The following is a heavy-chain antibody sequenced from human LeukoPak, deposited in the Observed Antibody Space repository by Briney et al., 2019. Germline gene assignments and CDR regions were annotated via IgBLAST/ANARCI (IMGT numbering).Heavy chain of an antibody. J-gene: IGHJ4*02. CDR3: ARTYGDYARGPYDY. CDR1: GYSISSGYY. V-gene: IGHV4-38-2*01. CDR2: IYHSGST. Sequence: SETLSLTCAVSGYSISSGYYWGWIRQPPGKGLEWIGSIYHSGSTYYNPSLKSRLTISVDTSKNQFSLKLSSVTAADTAVYYCARTYGDYARGPYDYWGQGTLVTVSS. D-gene: IGHD4-17*01.